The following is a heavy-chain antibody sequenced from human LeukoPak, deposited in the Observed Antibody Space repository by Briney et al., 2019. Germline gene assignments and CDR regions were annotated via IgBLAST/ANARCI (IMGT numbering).Heavy chain of an antibody. CDR2: IYYSGST. CDR1: GGSISSYY. V-gene: IGHV4-59*01. CDR3: ATGPQFYYYYMDV. J-gene: IGHJ6*03. Sequence: SETPSLTCTVSGGSISSYYWSWIRQPPGKGLEWIGYIYYSGSTNYNPSLKSRVTISVDTSKNQFSLKLSSVTAADTAVYYCATGPQFYYYYMDVWGKGTTVTVSS.